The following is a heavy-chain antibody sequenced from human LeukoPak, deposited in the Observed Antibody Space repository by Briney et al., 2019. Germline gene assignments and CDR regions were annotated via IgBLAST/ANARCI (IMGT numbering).Heavy chain of an antibody. CDR3: ARVSGSYYFDC. J-gene: IGHJ4*02. D-gene: IGHD1-26*01. Sequence: GGSLRLSCAASGFSFSDHYMDWVRQAPGKGLEWVGRTRNKVNNYTTGYAASVKGRFTISRDESKNSLYLQMNSLKTEDTAVYYCARVSGSYYFDCWGQGTLVIVSS. CDR1: GFSFSDHY. CDR2: TRNKVNNYTT. V-gene: IGHV3-72*01.